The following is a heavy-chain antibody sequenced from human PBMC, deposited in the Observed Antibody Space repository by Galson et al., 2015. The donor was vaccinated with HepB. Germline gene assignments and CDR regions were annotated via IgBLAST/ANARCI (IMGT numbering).Heavy chain of an antibody. V-gene: IGHV1-18*01. D-gene: IGHD3-3*01. CDR3: ARDPAPITIFGVVPTTFDY. Sequence: SVKVSCKASGYIFINYGISWVRQAPGQGLEWMGWISAYNGNTNYAQRLQGRVTMTTETSTSTAYMELRSLRSDDTAVYYCARDPAPITIFGVVPTTFDYWGQGTLVTVSS. J-gene: IGHJ4*02. CDR2: ISAYNGNT. CDR1: GYIFINYG.